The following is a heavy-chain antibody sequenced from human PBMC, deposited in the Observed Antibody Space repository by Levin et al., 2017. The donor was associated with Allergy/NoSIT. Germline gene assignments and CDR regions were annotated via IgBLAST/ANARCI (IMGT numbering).Heavy chain of an antibody. J-gene: IGHJ4*02. D-gene: IGHD5-18*01. CDR3: ARQPGWYSYGRY. Sequence: SETLSLTCTVPGDSISSSTYYWGWIRQPPGTGLEWVGSIYYDGSTNYNPSLKSRVSISVDTSKNQFSLKLSSVTAADTAVYYCARQPGWYSYGRYWGQGTLVTVSS. V-gene: IGHV4-39*01. CDR1: GDSISSSTYY. CDR2: IYYDGST.